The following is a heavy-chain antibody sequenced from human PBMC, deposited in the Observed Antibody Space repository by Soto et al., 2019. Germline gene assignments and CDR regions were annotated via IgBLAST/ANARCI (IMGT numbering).Heavy chain of an antibody. Sequence: EVQLVESGGGLVQPGGSLRLSCAASGFTVSSNCMSWVRQAPGKGLEWVSVIYSGGSTYYADSVKGRFTISRDNSKNTLYLQMNSLRAEDTAVYYCARFSHDFRSGYYSDYWGQGTLVTVSS. V-gene: IGHV3-66*01. CDR3: ARFSHDFRSGYYSDY. CDR1: GFTVSSNC. D-gene: IGHD3-3*01. CDR2: IYSGGST. J-gene: IGHJ4*02.